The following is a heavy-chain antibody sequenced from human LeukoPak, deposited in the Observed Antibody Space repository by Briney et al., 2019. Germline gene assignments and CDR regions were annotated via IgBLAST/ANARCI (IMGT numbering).Heavy chain of an antibody. D-gene: IGHD2-15*01. CDR2: ISSSGGTI. J-gene: IGHJ4*02. CDR3: ARARGHAHFDC. Sequence: QPGGSLILSCAASGFTFSTYEMNRVRQAPGKGLEWVSYISSSGGTIYYADSVKGRFTISRDNAKNSLYLQMNSLRVEDTAVYYCARARGHAHFDCWGQGTLVTVSS. CDR1: GFTFSTYE. V-gene: IGHV3-48*03.